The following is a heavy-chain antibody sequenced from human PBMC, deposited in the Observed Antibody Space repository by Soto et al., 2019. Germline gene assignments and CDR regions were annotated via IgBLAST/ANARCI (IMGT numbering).Heavy chain of an antibody. CDR2: ISGSGGST. J-gene: IGHJ5*02. CDR1: GFTFSSYA. V-gene: IGHV3-23*01. Sequence: GGSLRLSCAASGFTFSSYAMSWVRQAPGKGLEWVSAISGSGGSTYYADSVKGRLTISRDNSKNTLYLQMNSLRAEDTAVYYCAKGSDYDILTGYYPAWGQGTLVTVSS. D-gene: IGHD3-9*01. CDR3: AKGSDYDILTGYYPA.